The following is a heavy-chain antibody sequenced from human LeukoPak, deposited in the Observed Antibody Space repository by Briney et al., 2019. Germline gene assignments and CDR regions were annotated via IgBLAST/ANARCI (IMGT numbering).Heavy chain of an antibody. CDR3: GRGSSGYLHL. CDR1: GFNFDDYG. V-gene: IGHV3-74*01. J-gene: IGHJ4*02. D-gene: IGHD3-22*01. CDR2: INTDGSSS. Sequence: GGSLRLSCAVSGFNFDDYGMSWVRQAPGKGLVWVSRINTDGSSSSYADSVQGRFTISRDNAKNTLYLQMNSLRAEDTALYYCGRGSSGYLHLWGQGTLVTVSS.